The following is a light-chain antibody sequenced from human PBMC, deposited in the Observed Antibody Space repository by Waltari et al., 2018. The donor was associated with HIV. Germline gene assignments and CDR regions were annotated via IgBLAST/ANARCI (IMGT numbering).Light chain of an antibody. CDR2: AVT. J-gene: IGLJ1*01. V-gene: IGLV2-23*02. Sequence: QSALTQPASVSGSLGQSITISCTGTSSDVASYNLVSWYQHHPGKAPKVMIYAVTKRPSGVSDRFSGSKSGNTASLTISGLQAEDEADYYCCSYAGTSTYVFGTGTKVTVL. CDR3: CSYAGTSTYV. CDR1: SSDVASYNL.